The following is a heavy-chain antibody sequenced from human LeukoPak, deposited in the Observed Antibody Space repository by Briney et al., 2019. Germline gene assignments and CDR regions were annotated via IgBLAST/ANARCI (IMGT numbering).Heavy chain of an antibody. D-gene: IGHD3-10*01. CDR2: ISSSGGAI. Sequence: PGGSLRLSCAASGFTFSDYYMSWIRQAPGKGLEWVSYISSSGGAIYFADSVKGRFTIARDNAKKSLHLQMNSLRAEDTAVYYCARDGDSGSYYIDYWGQGTLVTVSS. CDR3: ARDGDSGSYYIDY. CDR1: GFTFSDYY. V-gene: IGHV3-11*01. J-gene: IGHJ4*02.